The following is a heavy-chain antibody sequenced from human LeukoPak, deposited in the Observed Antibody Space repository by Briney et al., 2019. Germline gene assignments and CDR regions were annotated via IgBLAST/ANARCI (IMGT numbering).Heavy chain of an antibody. CDR2: ITRGGEYI. CDR3: ARGHYDVLAASYKWTPDY. CDR1: GFTFNTFN. D-gene: IGHD3-9*01. J-gene: IGHJ4*02. Sequence: PGGSLRLSCAASGFTFNTFNMSWVRQAPGKGVEGVSSITRGGEYIYSADSVDGRFTTSRDNAKNSPSLQLNSLRVEDTAVYYCARGHYDVLAASYKWTPDYWGQGTLVTVSS. V-gene: IGHV3-21*01.